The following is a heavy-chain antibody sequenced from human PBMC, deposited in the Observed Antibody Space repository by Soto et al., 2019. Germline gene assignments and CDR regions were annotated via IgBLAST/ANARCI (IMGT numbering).Heavy chain of an antibody. V-gene: IGHV1-2*04. D-gene: IGHD3-3*01. CDR2: INPNSGGT. CDR1: GYTFTGYY. Sequence: GASVKVSCKASGYTFTGYYMHWVRQAPGQGLEWMGWINPNSGGTNYAQKFQGWVTMTRDTSISTAYMELSRLRSDDTAVYYCAVDYEFWSGENTWGAFDIWGQGTMVTVSS. CDR3: AVDYEFWSGENTWGAFDI. J-gene: IGHJ3*02.